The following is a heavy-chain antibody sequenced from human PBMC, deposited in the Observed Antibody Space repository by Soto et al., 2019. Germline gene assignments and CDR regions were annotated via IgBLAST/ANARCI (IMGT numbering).Heavy chain of an antibody. V-gene: IGHV4-59*08. CDR2: LNYSGST. Sequence: PQCLPKTVSGGTISSHDWSCIRQPPGKGLEWIGYLNYSGSTNYNPPLKSRVTISVERAKNQLSLKLSSATAADTAEDYCAGHLGSGRPAFDYRRKGALVTV. CDR1: GGTISSHD. D-gene: IGHD5-12*01. J-gene: IGHJ4*02. CDR3: AGHLGSGRPAFDY.